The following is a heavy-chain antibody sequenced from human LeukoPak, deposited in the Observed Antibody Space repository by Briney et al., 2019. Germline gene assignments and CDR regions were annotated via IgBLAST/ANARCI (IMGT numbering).Heavy chain of an antibody. CDR3: TRHDSSYYYYMDV. CDR2: IRSKANSYAT. CDR1: GFTFSGSA. V-gene: IGHV3-73*01. Sequence: GGSLELSCAASGFTFSGSAMHWVRQASGKGLEWVGRIRSKANSYATAYAASVKGRFTISRDDSKNTAYLQMNSLKTEDTAVYYCTRHDSSYYYYMDVWAKGPRSPSP. D-gene: IGHD3-22*01. J-gene: IGHJ6*03.